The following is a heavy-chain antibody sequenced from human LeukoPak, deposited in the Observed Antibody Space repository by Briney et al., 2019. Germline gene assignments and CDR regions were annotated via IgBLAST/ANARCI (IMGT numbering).Heavy chain of an antibody. CDR2: ISAYNGNT. Sequence: ASVKVSCKASGYTFTSYGISWVRQAPGQGLEWMGWISAYNGNTNYAQKLQGRVTMTTDTSTSTAYMELRSLRSDDTAVYYCAREDRITGDSKAYYRLLSYWGQGTLVTVSS. CDR1: GYTFTSYG. V-gene: IGHV1-18*01. D-gene: IGHD1-20*01. J-gene: IGHJ4*02. CDR3: AREDRITGDSKAYYRLLSY.